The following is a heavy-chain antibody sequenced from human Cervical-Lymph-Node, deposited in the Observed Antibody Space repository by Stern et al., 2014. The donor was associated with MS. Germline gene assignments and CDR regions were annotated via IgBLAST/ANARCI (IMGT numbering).Heavy chain of an antibody. CDR1: GFSLSTSGMC. D-gene: IGHD2-2*01. CDR2: IDWDDNK. CDR3: ARARPADGLDV. J-gene: IGHJ6*02. Sequence: QVTLRESGPALVKPTQTLTLTCTFSGFSLSTSGMCVSWIRQPPGKHLEWLALIDWDDNKYYSTSLKPRLPISRDTSKNQVVLTMTNVDPVDTATYYCARARPADGLDVWGQGTPVTVSS. V-gene: IGHV2-70*01.